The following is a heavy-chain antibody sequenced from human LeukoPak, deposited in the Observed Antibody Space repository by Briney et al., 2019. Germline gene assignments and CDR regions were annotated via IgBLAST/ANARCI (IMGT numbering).Heavy chain of an antibody. D-gene: IGHD1-26*01. CDR3: GRKISGSYYGLDY. Sequence: GESLKISCKVSGYTFANYWIGWVRQMPGKGLEWMGIIYPADSETRYSPSFQGQVPISVDKSISIAYLQWSSLKASDTAMYYCGRKISGSYYGLDYWGQGTLVTVSS. CDR2: IYPADSET. V-gene: IGHV5-51*01. J-gene: IGHJ4*02. CDR1: GYTFANYW.